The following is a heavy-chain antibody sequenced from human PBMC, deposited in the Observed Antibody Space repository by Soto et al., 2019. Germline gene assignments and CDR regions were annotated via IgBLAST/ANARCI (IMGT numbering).Heavy chain of an antibody. CDR2: INSDGSST. CDR3: ARDSTAMVTFSYYGMDV. V-gene: IGHV3-74*01. D-gene: IGHD5-18*01. J-gene: IGHJ6*02. Sequence: GGSLRLSCAASGFTFSSYWMHWVRQAPGKGLVWVSRINSDGSSTSYADSVKGRFTISRDNAKNTLYLQMNSLRAEDTAVYYCARDSTAMVTFSYYGMDVWGQGTTVTVSS. CDR1: GFTFSSYW.